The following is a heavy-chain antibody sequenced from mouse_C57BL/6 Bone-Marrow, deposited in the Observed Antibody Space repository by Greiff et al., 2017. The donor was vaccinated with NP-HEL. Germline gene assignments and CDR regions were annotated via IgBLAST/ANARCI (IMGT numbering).Heavy chain of an antibody. CDR2: IWTGGGT. Sequence: VKLVESGPGLVAPSQSLSITCTVSGFSLTSYAISWVRQPPGKGLEWLGVIWTGGGTNYNSALKSRLSISKDNSKSQVFLKMNSLQTDDTARYYCARKYYGSSYWYFDVWSTGTTVTVSS. D-gene: IGHD1-1*01. CDR3: ARKYYGSSYWYFDV. V-gene: IGHV2-9-1*01. CDR1: GFSLTSYA. J-gene: IGHJ1*03.